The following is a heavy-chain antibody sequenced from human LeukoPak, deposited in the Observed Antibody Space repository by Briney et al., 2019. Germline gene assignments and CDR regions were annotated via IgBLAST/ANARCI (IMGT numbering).Heavy chain of an antibody. Sequence: PGGSLRLSCAASGFTFSSYGMHWVRQAPGKGLEWVAFIRYDGSNKYYADSVKGRFTISRDNAKNSLYLQMNSLRAEDTAVYYCARDGRDGYNALNFDYWGQGTLVTVSS. CDR1: GFTFSSYG. V-gene: IGHV3-30*02. J-gene: IGHJ4*02. D-gene: IGHD5-24*01. CDR3: ARDGRDGYNALNFDY. CDR2: IRYDGSNK.